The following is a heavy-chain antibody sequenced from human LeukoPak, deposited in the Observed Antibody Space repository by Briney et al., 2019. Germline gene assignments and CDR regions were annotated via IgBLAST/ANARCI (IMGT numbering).Heavy chain of an antibody. CDR3: ARGGDCSSTSCPGVWYDFWSGYAYYYYYYGMDV. V-gene: IGHV1-8*01. CDR2: MNPNSGNT. Sequence: ASVKVSCKASGYTFTSYDIHWVRQATGQGLEWMGWMNPNSGNTGYAQKFQGRVTMTRNTSISTAYMELSSLRSEDTAVHYCARGGDCSSTSCPGVWYDFWSGYAYYYYYYGMDVWGQGTTVTVSS. D-gene: IGHD3-3*01. J-gene: IGHJ6*02. CDR1: GYTFTSYD.